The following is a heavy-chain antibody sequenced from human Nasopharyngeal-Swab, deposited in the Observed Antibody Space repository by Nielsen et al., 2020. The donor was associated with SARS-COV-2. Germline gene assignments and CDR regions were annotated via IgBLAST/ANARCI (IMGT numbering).Heavy chain of an antibody. J-gene: IGHJ4*02. CDR3: AADSGYYDSSGYVFDY. CDR1: GFTFTSSA. CDR2: IVVGSGNT. Sequence: SVKVSCKASGFTFTSSAVQWVRQARGQRLEWIGWIVVGSGNTNYAQKFQERVTITRDMSTSTAYMELSGLRSEDTAVYYCAADSGYYDSSGYVFDYWGQGTLVTVSS. D-gene: IGHD3-22*01. V-gene: IGHV1-58*01.